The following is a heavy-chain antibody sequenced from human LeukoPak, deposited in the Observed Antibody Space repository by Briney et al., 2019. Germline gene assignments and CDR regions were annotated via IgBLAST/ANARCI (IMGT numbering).Heavy chain of an antibody. V-gene: IGHV3-48*03. CDR1: GFTFSSYE. CDR2: ISSSSSII. Sequence: GGSLRLSCAASGFTFSSYEMNWVRQAPGKGLEWVSYISSSSSIIYYADSVKGRFTISRDNAKNSLYLQMNSLRAEDTAVYYCARDSSGYFPWFDPWGQGTLVTVSS. J-gene: IGHJ5*02. CDR3: ARDSSGYFPWFDP. D-gene: IGHD3-22*01.